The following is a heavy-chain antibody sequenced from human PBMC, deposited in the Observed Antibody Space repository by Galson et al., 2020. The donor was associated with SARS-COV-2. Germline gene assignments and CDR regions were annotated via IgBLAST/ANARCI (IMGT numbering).Heavy chain of an antibody. D-gene: IGHD2-2*01. Sequence: GGSLRLSFAASGFTFSNAWMSWVRQAPGEGLEWVGRIKSKTDGGTTDYAAPVKGRFTISRDDSKNTLYLQMNSLKIEDTAVYYCTTAGSWCSSTSCYADYWGQGTLVTVSS. J-gene: IGHJ4*02. CDR2: IKSKTDGGTT. CDR1: GFTFSNAW. CDR3: TTAGSWCSSTSCYADY. V-gene: IGHV3-15*01.